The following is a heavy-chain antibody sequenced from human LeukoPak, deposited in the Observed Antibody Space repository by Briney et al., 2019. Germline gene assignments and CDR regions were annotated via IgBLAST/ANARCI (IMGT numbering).Heavy chain of an antibody. CDR1: GGSFSGYY. CDR2: INHSGST. V-gene: IGHV4-34*01. D-gene: IGHD4-17*01. CDR3: ARLYGDLPLPLDY. Sequence: PSETLSLTCAVYGGSFSGYYWSWIRQPPGKGLEWIGEINHSGSTNYNPSLKSRVTISVDTSKNQFSLKLSSVTAADTAVYYCARLYGDLPLPLDYWGQGTLVTVSS. J-gene: IGHJ4*02.